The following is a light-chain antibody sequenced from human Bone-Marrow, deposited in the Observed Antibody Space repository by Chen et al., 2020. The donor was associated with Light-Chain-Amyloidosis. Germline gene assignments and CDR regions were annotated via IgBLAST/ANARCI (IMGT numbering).Light chain of an antibody. CDR3: QVWDTINDHPV. V-gene: IGLV3-21*04. J-gene: IGLJ2*01. CDR2: QDS. Sequence: SYVLTQTPSVSAAPGNTATLTCYGDNIGSKTTRWYQQRPGQAAALVLYQDSEPPSGIPERFSGSNSGNSATLTISSVEVGDEADYYCQVWDTINDHPVFGGGTKLTVL. CDR1: NIGSKT.